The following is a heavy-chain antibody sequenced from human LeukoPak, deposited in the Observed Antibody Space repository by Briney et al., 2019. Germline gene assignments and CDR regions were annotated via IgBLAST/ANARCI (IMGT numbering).Heavy chain of an antibody. Sequence: PSETLSLICGVYGGSFSGYYWNWIRQSPGKGLERIGEINHSGSTNYNPSLKSRVTISVDMSKNQFFLKLNSVTAADTAVYYCARGFCSSSSCHFYFDYWGQGILVTVSS. D-gene: IGHD2-2*01. CDR2: INHSGST. CDR1: GGSFSGYY. V-gene: IGHV4-34*01. J-gene: IGHJ4*02. CDR3: ARGFCSSSSCHFYFDY.